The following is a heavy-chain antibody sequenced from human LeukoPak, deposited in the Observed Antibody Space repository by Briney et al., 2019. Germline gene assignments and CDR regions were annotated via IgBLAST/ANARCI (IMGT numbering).Heavy chain of an antibody. CDR3: AREDCSSTSCLYYYYYMDV. CDR2: INPNSGGT. V-gene: IGHV1-2*02. Sequence: GASVKVSCKASGYTFTSYGISWVRQAPGQGLEWMGWINPNSGGTNYAQKFQGRVTMTRDTSISTAYMELSRLRSDDTAVYYCAREDCSSTSCLYYYYYMDVWGKGTTVTVSS. D-gene: IGHD2-2*01. J-gene: IGHJ6*03. CDR1: GYTFTSYG.